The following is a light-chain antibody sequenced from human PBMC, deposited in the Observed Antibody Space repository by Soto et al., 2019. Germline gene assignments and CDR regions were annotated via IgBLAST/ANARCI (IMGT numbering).Light chain of an antibody. CDR2: DAS. V-gene: IGKV1-5*01. Sequence: DLPMTQSPSTLSASVGDRVTITCRASQSISSWLAWYQQKPGKAPKLLVYDASSLESGVPSRFSGSGSGTEFTLTISSLQPDDFATYYCQQYGYTFGQGTKLEIK. CDR3: QQYGYT. J-gene: IGKJ2*01. CDR1: QSISSW.